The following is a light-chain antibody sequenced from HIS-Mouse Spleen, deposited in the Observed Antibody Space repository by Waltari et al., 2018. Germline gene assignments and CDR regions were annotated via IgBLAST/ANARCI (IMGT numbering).Light chain of an antibody. V-gene: IGLV2-14*03. CDR2: DVS. CDR1: SSDLGGYNY. CDR3: SSYTSSSTLV. Sequence: QSALTQPASVSGSPGQSITISCTATSSDLGGYNYFSWYQQHPGKAPKLMIYDVSNRPSGVSNRFSGSKSGNTASLTISGLQAEDEADYYCSSYTSSSTLVFGGGTKLTVL. J-gene: IGLJ3*02.